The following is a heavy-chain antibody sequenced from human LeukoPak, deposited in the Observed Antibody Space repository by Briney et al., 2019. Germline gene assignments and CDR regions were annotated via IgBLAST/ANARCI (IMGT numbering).Heavy chain of an antibody. J-gene: IGHJ4*02. Sequence: GRSLRLSCAASGFTFSSYAMHWVRQAPGKGLEWVAVISYDGSNKYYADSVKGRFTISRDNSKNTLYLQMNSLRAVDTAVYYCAREVYSGYHFDYWGQGTLVTVSS. V-gene: IGHV3-30*04. D-gene: IGHD5-12*01. CDR1: GFTFSSYA. CDR2: ISYDGSNK. CDR3: AREVYSGYHFDY.